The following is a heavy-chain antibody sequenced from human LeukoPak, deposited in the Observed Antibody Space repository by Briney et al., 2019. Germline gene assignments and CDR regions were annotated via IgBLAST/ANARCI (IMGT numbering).Heavy chain of an antibody. J-gene: IGHJ4*02. CDR3: TRGSPRGSSYGLFDY. D-gene: IGHD5-18*01. CDR1: GFTFSDRY. CDR2: TRNKANGYTT. Sequence: PGGSPRLSCAASGFTFSDRYMEWVRQTPGKGLEWVGRTRNKANGYTTEYAASVKGRFTISRDDSKNSLYLQMNSLKTEETAVYYCTRGSPRGSSYGLFDYWGQGTLVTVSS. V-gene: IGHV3-72*01.